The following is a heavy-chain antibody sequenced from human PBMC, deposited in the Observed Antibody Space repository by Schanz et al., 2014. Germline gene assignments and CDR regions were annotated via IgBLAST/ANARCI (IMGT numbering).Heavy chain of an antibody. D-gene: IGHD1-26*01. Sequence: EVQLAESGGGLVQPGGSLRLSCAASGFTFSAYAMTWVRQIPGKGLEWVSYISGSSRTIYYADSMKGRFTVSRDNAENALYLQMNSLRAEDTGLYFCARGGSGSHYRLDYWGQGTLVTVSS. J-gene: IGHJ4*02. V-gene: IGHV3-48*01. CDR3: ARGGSGSHYRLDY. CDR2: ISGSSRTI. CDR1: GFTFSAYA.